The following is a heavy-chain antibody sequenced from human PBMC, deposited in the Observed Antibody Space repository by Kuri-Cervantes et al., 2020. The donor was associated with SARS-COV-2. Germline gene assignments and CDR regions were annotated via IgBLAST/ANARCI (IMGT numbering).Heavy chain of an antibody. CDR1: GGTFSSYA. CDR3: ATFWTDTAMAENWFDP. Sequence: SVKVSCKASGGTFSSYAISWVRQAPGQGLEWMGEIIPIFGTANYAQKFQGRVTITADESTSTAYMELSSLRSEDTAVYYCATFWTDTAMAENWFDPWGQGTLVTVSS. J-gene: IGHJ5*02. D-gene: IGHD5-18*01. V-gene: IGHV1-69*13. CDR2: IIPIFGTA.